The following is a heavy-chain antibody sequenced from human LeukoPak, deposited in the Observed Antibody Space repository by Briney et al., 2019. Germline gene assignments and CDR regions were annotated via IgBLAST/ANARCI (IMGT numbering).Heavy chain of an antibody. D-gene: IGHD2-2*01. J-gene: IGHJ4*02. CDR1: EYTFTGYY. CDR3: ARIRYCGGISCYYIDY. CDR2: IDPNTGDS. Sequence: ASVKVSCKASEYTFTGYYIHWVRQAPGQGLEWMGWIDPNTGDSNYVQKFQGRVTMTRDTSISTAYMELSKLRSDDTAFYYCARIRYCGGISCYYIDYWGQGTLVTVSA. V-gene: IGHV1-2*02.